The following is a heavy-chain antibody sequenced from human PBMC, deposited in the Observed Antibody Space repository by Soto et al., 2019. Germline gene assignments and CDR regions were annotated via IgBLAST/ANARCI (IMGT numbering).Heavy chain of an antibody. D-gene: IGHD5-18*01. J-gene: IGHJ4*02. V-gene: IGHV1-18*01. CDR3: ARDTAMAREEIFDY. CDR1: GGSFSTYA. CDR2: ISAYNGNT. Sequence: ASVKVSCQASGGSFSTYAINWLRQAPGQGLEWMGWISAYNGNTNYAQKLQGRVTMTTDTSTSTAYMELRSLRSDDTAVYYCARDTAMAREEIFDYWGQGTLVTVSS.